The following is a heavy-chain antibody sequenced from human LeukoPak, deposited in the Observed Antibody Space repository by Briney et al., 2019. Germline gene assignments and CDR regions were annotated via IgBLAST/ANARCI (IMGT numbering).Heavy chain of an antibody. CDR2: IYSSGST. D-gene: IGHD3-10*01. J-gene: IGHJ4*02. V-gene: IGHV4-30-4*08. Sequence: SETLSLTCTVSSVSISSGDYYWSWIRQPPGRGLEWIGYIYSSGSTYYNPSLKSRVTISVHTSKNQFSLKLSSVTARHAAVYHCASVLSLSTDGSVEWGQGTLVTVSS. CDR3: ASVLSLSTDGSVE. CDR1: SVSISSGDYY.